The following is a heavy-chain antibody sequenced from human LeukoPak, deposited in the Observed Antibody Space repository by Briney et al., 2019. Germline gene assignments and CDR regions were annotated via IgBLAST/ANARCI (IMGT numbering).Heavy chain of an antibody. CDR2: INWNSGST. CDR3: ARPPYSRSWDGGFLGY. D-gene: IGHD6-13*01. Sequence: GGSLRLSCAASGFNFDDHGMSWVRQAPGKGLEWVSGINWNSGSTSYADSVKGRFTISRDNAKNSLYLQMNSLRVEDTALYLCARPPYSRSWDGGFLGYWGRGTLVTVSS. V-gene: IGHV3-20*01. J-gene: IGHJ4*02. CDR1: GFNFDDHG.